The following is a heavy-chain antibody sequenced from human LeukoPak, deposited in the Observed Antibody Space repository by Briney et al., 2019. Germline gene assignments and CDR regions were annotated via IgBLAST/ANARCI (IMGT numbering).Heavy chain of an antibody. Sequence: PGGSLRLSCAASGFTFSSYSVNWVRQAPGKGLEWVSYISSSSSTIYYADSVKGRFTISRDNAKNSLYLQMNSLRAEDTAVYYCARTPSALMVYARDYYYYMDVWGKGTTVTVSS. CDR3: ARTPSALMVYARDYYYYMDV. V-gene: IGHV3-48*01. CDR2: ISSSSSTI. CDR1: GFTFSSYS. D-gene: IGHD2-8*01. J-gene: IGHJ6*03.